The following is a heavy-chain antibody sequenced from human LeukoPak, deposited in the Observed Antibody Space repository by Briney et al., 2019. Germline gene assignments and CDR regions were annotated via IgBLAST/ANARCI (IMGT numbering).Heavy chain of an antibody. D-gene: IGHD6-13*01. V-gene: IGHV1-2*02. Sequence: GASVKVSCKSSGYTFTGYYMHWVRPPPGQGLAWMGWINPNSGGTNYAQKFQGRVTMTRDTSISTAYMKLSRLRSDDTAVYYCARYPRTTGYSSIWYGFDYWGQETLFTVSS. CDR2: INPNSGGT. CDR1: GYTFTGYY. CDR3: ARYPRTTGYSSIWYGFDY. J-gene: IGHJ4*02.